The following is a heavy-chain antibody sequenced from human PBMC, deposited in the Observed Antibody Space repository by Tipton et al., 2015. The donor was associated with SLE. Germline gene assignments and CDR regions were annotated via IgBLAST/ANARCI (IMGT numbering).Heavy chain of an antibody. CDR3: AKDQDGSGSYGYYYGMDV. J-gene: IGHJ6*02. D-gene: IGHD3-10*01. CDR1: GFTFSIYA. CDR2: IYRDGRT. Sequence: SLRLSCAASGFTFSIYAMHWVRQAPGKGLEWVSIIYRDGRTYYADSVKGRFTISRDDSKKTLYLQMNSLRREDTAVYHCAKDQDGSGSYGYYYGMDVWGQGTTVTVSS. V-gene: IGHV3-23*03.